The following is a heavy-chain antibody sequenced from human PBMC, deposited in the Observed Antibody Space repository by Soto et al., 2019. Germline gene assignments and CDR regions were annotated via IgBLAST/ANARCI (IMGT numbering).Heavy chain of an antibody. J-gene: IGHJ6*03. D-gene: IGHD6-6*01. CDR1: GYTFINYY. Sequence: QVQLVQSGAEVKKPGASVKVSCKASGYTFINYYIHWVPQAPEQGLEWMGVINPNGGSAVNAQKIQGSVTLTRDTSTSTVYVELSSLRSDDTAVYFCVRATAARQRDYSYHYYLHIWGKGTTVTVSS. V-gene: IGHV1-46*03. CDR3: VRATAARQRDYSYHYYLHI. CDR2: INPNGGSA.